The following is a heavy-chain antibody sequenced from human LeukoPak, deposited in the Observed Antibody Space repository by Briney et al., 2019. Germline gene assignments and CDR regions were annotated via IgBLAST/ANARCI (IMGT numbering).Heavy chain of an antibody. CDR1: GFTFSSYW. J-gene: IGHJ6*04. V-gene: IGHV3-49*04. CDR3: TRDGCGGDCSYYYYYGMDV. CDR2: IRSKAYGGTT. Sequence: GGSLRLSCAASGFTFSSYWMSWVRQAPGKGLEWVGFIRSKAYGGTTEYAASVIGRFTISRDDSKSIAYLQMNSLKTEDTAVYYCTRDGCGGDCSYYYYYGMDVWGKGTTVTVSS. D-gene: IGHD2-21*02.